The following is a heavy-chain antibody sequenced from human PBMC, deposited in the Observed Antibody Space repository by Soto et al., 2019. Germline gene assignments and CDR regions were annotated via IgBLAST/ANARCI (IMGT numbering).Heavy chain of an antibody. CDR3: ARGFQGPESVGGGYYYYGMDV. D-gene: IGHD3-10*01. CDR1: GGSFSGYY. V-gene: IGHV4-34*01. CDR2: INHSGST. Sequence: SETLSLTCAVYGGSFSGYYWSWIRQPPGKGLEWIGEINHSGSTNYNPSLKSRVTISVDTSKNQFSLKLSSVTAADTTVYYCARGFQGPESVGGGYYYYGMDVWGQGTTVTVSS. J-gene: IGHJ6*02.